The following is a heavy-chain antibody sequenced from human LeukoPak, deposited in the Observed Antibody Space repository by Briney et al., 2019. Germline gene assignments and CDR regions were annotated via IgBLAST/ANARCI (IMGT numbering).Heavy chain of an antibody. D-gene: IGHD2-15*01. CDR3: ARSRRVVVPSTLNSADYYYYYMDV. CDR2: INTNTGNP. V-gene: IGHV7-4-1*02. J-gene: IGHJ6*03. Sequence: ASVKVSCKASGYTFTSYAMNWVRQAPGQGLECLGGINTNTGNPTYTQGCTGRFVFSFDTSVSTGFLQISSLKAEDTAIYYCARSRRVVVPSTLNSADYYYYYMDVWGKGTTVTVSS. CDR1: GYTFTSYA.